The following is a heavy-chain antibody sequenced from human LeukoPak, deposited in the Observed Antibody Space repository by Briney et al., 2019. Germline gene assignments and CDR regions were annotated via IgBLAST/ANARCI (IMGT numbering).Heavy chain of an antibody. V-gene: IGHV3-23*01. CDR3: ARDTGYSTAI. CDR2: ISGGGAST. Sequence: GGSLRLSCAASGFTFSSYAMDWVRQAPGKGLEWVSAISGGGASTNYADSVKGRFTISRDNSKNTLYLQMNSLRAEDTAVYYCARDTGYSTAIWGQGTMVTVSS. CDR1: GFTFSSYA. J-gene: IGHJ3*02. D-gene: IGHD6-13*01.